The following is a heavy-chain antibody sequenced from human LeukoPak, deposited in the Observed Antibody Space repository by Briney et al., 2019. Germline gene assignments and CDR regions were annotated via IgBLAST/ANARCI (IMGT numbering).Heavy chain of an antibody. V-gene: IGHV1-8*01. CDR3: ARGQLADFDY. CDR1: GYTFTSYD. Sequence: GASAKVSCKASGYTFTSYDINWVRQATGQGLEWMGWMNPNSGDTGFAQKFQGRVTMTRNTSISTAYMELNSLRSEDTAVYYCARGQLADFDYWGQGTLVTVSS. D-gene: IGHD6-6*01. CDR2: MNPNSGDT. J-gene: IGHJ4*02.